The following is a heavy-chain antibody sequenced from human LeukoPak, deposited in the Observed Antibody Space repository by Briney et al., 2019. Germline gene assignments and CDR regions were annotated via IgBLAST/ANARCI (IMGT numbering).Heavy chain of an antibody. V-gene: IGHV1-18*01. CDR2: ISAYNGNT. Sequence: VSVKLSCKASGYTFTSYGITWVRQAPGQGLEWMGWISAYNGNTNYAQELQGRVTITTDTSTSTAYMEVRSLRSDDTAVYYCARDLSVAGTVGFDPWGQGTLVIVSS. CDR1: GYTFTSYG. D-gene: IGHD6-19*01. CDR3: ARDLSVAGTVGFDP. J-gene: IGHJ5*02.